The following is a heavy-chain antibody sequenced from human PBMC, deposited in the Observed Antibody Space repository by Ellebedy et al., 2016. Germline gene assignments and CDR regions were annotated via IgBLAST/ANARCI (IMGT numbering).Heavy chain of an antibody. Sequence: GGSLRLSXAASGVTFINAWMYWARQAPGKGLEWVGRIKTKSDGGTTDYAAPVKDRFIILRDDSRNTLYLQMNSLKTEDTGLYYCSTYYTSSWTDAFDIWGQGTMVTVSS. J-gene: IGHJ3*02. D-gene: IGHD6-13*01. CDR3: STYYTSSWTDAFDI. CDR1: GVTFINAW. V-gene: IGHV3-15*01. CDR2: IKTKSDGGTT.